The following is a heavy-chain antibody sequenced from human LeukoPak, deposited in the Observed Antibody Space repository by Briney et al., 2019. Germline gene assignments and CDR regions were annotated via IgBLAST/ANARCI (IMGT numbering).Heavy chain of an antibody. CDR1: GYTFTSYD. Sequence: GPVKVSCKASGYTFTSYDINWVRQATGQGLEWMGWMNPNSGNTGYAQKSQGRVTMTRNTSISTAYMELSSLRSEDTAVYYCARAHILVPAATYYYYMDVWGKGTTVTVSS. CDR3: ARAHILVPAATYYYYMDV. V-gene: IGHV1-8*01. J-gene: IGHJ6*03. D-gene: IGHD2-2*01. CDR2: MNPNSGNT.